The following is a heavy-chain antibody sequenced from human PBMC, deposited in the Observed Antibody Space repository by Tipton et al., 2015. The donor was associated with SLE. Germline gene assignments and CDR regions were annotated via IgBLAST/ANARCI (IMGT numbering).Heavy chain of an antibody. CDR1: GYTFTNFG. CDR3: ARGAYYDFVNWFDP. D-gene: IGHD3-3*01. Sequence: QLVQSGAEVKKPGASVRVSCKASGYTFTNFGISWVRQAPGQGLEWMGIINPSGGSTSYAQKFQGRVTMTRDTSTSTVYMELSSLRSEDTAVYYCARGAYYDFVNWFDPWGQGTLVTVSS. V-gene: IGHV1-46*03. J-gene: IGHJ5*02. CDR2: INPSGGST.